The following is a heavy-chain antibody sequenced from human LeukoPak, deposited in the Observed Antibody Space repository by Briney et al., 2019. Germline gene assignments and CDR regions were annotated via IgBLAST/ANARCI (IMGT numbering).Heavy chain of an antibody. CDR1: GGSISSYY. D-gene: IGHD3-10*01. J-gene: IGHJ6*03. V-gene: IGHV4-4*07. CDR2: IDTSGNT. CDR3: ARVFDSGSQAYFYYMDV. Sequence: PSETLSLTCTVSGGSISSYYWSWIRQPAGKGLEWIGRIDTSGNTNYKPSLKSRVTISVDTSKNQFSLKVSSVTAADTAVYYCARVFDSGSQAYFYYMDVWGKGTTVTISS.